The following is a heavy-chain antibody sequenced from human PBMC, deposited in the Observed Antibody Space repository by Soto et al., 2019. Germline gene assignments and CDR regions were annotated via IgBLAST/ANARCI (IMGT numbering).Heavy chain of an antibody. D-gene: IGHD2-21*01. V-gene: IGHV3-74*01. J-gene: IGHJ6*02. CDR2: INSDGSST. CDR1: GFTFSSYW. Sequence: PGGSLRLSCAASGFTFSSYWMHWVRQTPGKGLVWVSRINSDGSSTNYADSVKGRFTISRDNAKNTLYLQMNSLRADDTALYYCAKEKDDGGEYHYYRLDVWGQGTTVTVAS. CDR3: AKEKDDGGEYHYYRLDV.